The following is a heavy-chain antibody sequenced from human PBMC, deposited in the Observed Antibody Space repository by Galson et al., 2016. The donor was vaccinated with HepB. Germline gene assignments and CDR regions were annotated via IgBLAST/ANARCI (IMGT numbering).Heavy chain of an antibody. CDR3: ARVRCSTFRCQNWFDH. D-gene: IGHD2/OR15-2a*01. V-gene: IGHV6-1*01. J-gene: IGHJ5*02. CDR1: GDSVSSNSAA. CDR2: TYYRSKWYN. Sequence: CAISGDSVSSNSAAWTWIRQSPLRGLEWLGRTYYRSKWYNDYAVSVKSRISIHPDPSKNQFSLQLNSVTPEDTAVYYCARVRCSTFRCQNWFDHWGQGTLVTVSS.